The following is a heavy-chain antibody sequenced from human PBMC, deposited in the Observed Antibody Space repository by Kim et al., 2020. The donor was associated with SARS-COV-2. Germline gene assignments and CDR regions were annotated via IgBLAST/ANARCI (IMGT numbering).Heavy chain of an antibody. Sequence: SSPAFQGHVTISADKSISTAYLQWSSLKASDTAMHYCATVGIVGATGFDYWGQGTLVTVSS. J-gene: IGHJ4*02. V-gene: IGHV5-10-1*01. D-gene: IGHD1-26*01. CDR3: ATVGIVGATGFDY.